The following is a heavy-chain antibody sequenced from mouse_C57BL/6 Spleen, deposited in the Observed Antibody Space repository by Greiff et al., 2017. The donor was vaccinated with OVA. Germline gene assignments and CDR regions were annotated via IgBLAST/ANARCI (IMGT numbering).Heavy chain of an antibody. CDR3: ARRTSITTVVAPYAMDY. D-gene: IGHD1-1*01. Sequence: QVQLQQSGAELVRPGTSVKVSCKASGYAFTNYLIEWVKQRPGQGLEWIGVINPGSGGTNYNEKFKGKATLTADKSSSTAYMQLSSLTTEDSAVYFCARRTSITTVVAPYAMDYWGQGTSVTVSS. CDR2: INPGSGGT. J-gene: IGHJ4*01. CDR1: GYAFTNYL. V-gene: IGHV1-54*01.